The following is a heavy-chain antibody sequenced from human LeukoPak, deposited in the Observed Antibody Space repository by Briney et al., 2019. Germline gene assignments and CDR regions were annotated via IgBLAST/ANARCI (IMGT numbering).Heavy chain of an antibody. CDR2: IYYSGST. Sequence: PSETLSLTCGLYGGSYKGYYWSWIRPPPGRGVEWSGYIYYSGSTYHNPPLKSRVAISVDTSKNQFSLKLSSVTAADTGVYYCARGSYRYYKNYYYGIDVWGQGTTVTVSS. CDR1: GGSYKGYY. J-gene: IGHJ6*02. V-gene: IGHV4-30-4*01. CDR3: ARGSYRYYKNYYYGIDV. D-gene: IGHD4-11*01.